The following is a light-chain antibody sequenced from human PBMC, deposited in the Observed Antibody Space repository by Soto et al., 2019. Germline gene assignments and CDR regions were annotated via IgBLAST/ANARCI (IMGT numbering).Light chain of an antibody. Sequence: QAVVTQPPSVSGAPGQWVTISCTGSSSNLGAGYDVHWYQQLPGTAPKLLIYGNSNRPSGVPDRFSGSKSGTSASLAITGLQAEDEADYCCQSYDSSLSGSGVFGGGTKLTVL. J-gene: IGLJ2*01. CDR3: QSYDSSLSGSGV. CDR1: SSNLGAGYD. V-gene: IGLV1-40*01. CDR2: GNS.